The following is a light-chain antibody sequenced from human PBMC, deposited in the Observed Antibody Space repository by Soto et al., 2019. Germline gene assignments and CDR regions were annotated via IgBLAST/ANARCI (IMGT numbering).Light chain of an antibody. CDR3: QQYDNLAT. V-gene: IGKV1-33*01. CDR1: QDISNY. Sequence: DIEMTQSPSSLSASVGDRVTITCQASQDISNYLNWYQQKPGKAPKLLIYDASNLETGAPSRFSGSGSGTDFTFTISSLQPEDIATYYCQQYDNLATFVGGTKVEIK. J-gene: IGKJ4*01. CDR2: DAS.